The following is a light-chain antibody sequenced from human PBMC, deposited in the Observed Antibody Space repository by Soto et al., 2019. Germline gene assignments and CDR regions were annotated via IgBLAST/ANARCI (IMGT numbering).Light chain of an antibody. CDR2: STN. J-gene: IGLJ3*02. Sequence: QTVVTQEPPFSVSPGGTVTLTCGLSSGSVSSGHYPSWYQQTPGQAPRTLIYSTNTRSSGVPDRFSGSILGSKAALTITGAQADDESDYYCVRYMGSGIWVFGGGTKLTVL. V-gene: IGLV8-61*01. CDR3: VRYMGSGIWV. CDR1: SGSVSSGHY.